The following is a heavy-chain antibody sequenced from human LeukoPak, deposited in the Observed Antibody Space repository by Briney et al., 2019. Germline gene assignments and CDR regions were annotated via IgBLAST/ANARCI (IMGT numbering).Heavy chain of an antibody. CDR2: IRYDGSNK. CDR1: GFTFSSYD. CDR3: ARSDWFDP. Sequence: GGSLRLSCAASGFTFSSYDMHWVRQAPGKGLEWVALIRYDGSNKNYADSVKGRFTISRDNSKNTLFLQMNSLRAEDTAVYYCARSDWFDPWGQGTPVTVSS. J-gene: IGHJ5*02. V-gene: IGHV3-33*01.